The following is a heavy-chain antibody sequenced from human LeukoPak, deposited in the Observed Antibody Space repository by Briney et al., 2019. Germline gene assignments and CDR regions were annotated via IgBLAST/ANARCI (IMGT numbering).Heavy chain of an antibody. D-gene: IGHD2-15*01. J-gene: IGHJ4*02. Sequence: GGSLRLSCTASGLIFSDHAMHWVRQAPGKGLDWVAVTSFDGRDQFYADSVKGRFTISRDNSKNILYLQLSSPRVEDTAMYYCATQPCSGGRCFLLHWGQGTLVTASS. V-gene: IGHV3-30*03. CDR1: GLIFSDHA. CDR3: ATQPCSGGRCFLLH. CDR2: TSFDGRDQ.